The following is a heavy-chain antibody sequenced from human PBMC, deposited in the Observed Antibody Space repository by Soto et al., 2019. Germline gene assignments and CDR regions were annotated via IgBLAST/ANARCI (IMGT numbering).Heavy chain of an antibody. CDR1: GYIFINYG. D-gene: IGHD6-13*01. CDR2: ISIYVSYS. J-gene: IGHJ5*01. Sequence: VQLVQSGADLKMPGASVKVSCKTSGYIFINYGLTWVRQAPGQGLEWMGWISIYVSYSHSSQRFHGRLIMPTDTSTSTAFMELRNLRIDDTAVYFCAKNSSSDWLDSWGQGTLITVSS. CDR3: AKNSSSDWLDS. V-gene: IGHV1-18*01.